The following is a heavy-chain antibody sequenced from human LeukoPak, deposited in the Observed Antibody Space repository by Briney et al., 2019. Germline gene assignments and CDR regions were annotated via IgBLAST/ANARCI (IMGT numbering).Heavy chain of an antibody. CDR1: GGSISSYY. CDR2: IYYSGST. Sequence: SETLSLTCTVSGGSISSYYWSWIRQPPGKGLEWIGYIYYSGSTYYNPSLKSRVTISVDTSKNQFSLKLSSVTAADTAVYYCARDRCSGGSCYFDYWGQGPLVPVSS. D-gene: IGHD2-15*01. J-gene: IGHJ4*02. V-gene: IGHV4-59*12. CDR3: ARDRCSGGSCYFDY.